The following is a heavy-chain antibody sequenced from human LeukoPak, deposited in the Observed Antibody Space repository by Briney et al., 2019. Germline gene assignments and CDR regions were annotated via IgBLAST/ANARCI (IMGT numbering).Heavy chain of an antibody. CDR2: IYHSGST. CDR1: GGSISSSNW. J-gene: IGHJ6*02. D-gene: IGHD3-22*01. V-gene: IGHV4-4*02. Sequence: PSGTLSLTCAVSGGSISSSNWWSWVRQPPGKGLEWIGEIYHSGSTNYNPSLKSRVTISVDKSKNQFSLKLSSVTAADTAVYYCARVHYYDSSGYYHYYYYYGMDVWGQGTTVTVSS. CDR3: ARVHYYDSSGYYHYYYYYGMDV.